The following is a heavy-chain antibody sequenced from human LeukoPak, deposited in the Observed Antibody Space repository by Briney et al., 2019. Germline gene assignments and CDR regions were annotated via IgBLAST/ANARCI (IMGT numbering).Heavy chain of an antibody. CDR2: IYYSGST. CDR3: ARDLGVMVRAFDI. D-gene: IGHD5-18*01. Sequence: SETLSLTCTVSGGSISSYYWSWIRQPPGKRLGRIGYIYYSGSTSYNPSLKSRVTISVDTPKNQISLKLSSVTAADTAVYYCARDLGVMVRAFDIWGQGTMVTVSS. CDR1: GGSISSYY. J-gene: IGHJ3*02. V-gene: IGHV4-59*01.